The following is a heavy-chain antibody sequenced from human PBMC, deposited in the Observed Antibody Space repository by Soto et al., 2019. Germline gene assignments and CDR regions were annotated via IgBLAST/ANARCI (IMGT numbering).Heavy chain of an antibody. CDR1: GGSISSYY. J-gene: IGHJ6*02. Sequence: QVQLQESGPGLVKPSETLSLTCTVSGGSISSYYWSWIRQPPGKGLEWIGYIYYSGSTNYNPSLKSRVTISVDTSKNQFSLKLSSVTAADTAVYYCARETREQQLVRGNYYGIDVWGQGTTVTVSS. CDR2: IYYSGST. V-gene: IGHV4-59*01. D-gene: IGHD6-13*01. CDR3: ARETREQQLVRGNYYGIDV.